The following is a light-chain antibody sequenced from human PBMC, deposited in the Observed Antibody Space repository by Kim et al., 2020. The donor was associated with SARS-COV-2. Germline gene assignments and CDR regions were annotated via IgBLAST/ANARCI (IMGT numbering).Light chain of an antibody. Sequence: SSELTQDPAVSVALGQTVRITCQGDSLRSYYASWYQQKPGQAPVLVIYGKNNRPSGIPDRFSGSSSGNTASLTITGAQAEDEGDYYCNSRDSSGNHLVFG. V-gene: IGLV3-19*01. J-gene: IGLJ2*01. CDR3: NSRDSSGNHLV. CDR2: GKN. CDR1: SLRSYY.